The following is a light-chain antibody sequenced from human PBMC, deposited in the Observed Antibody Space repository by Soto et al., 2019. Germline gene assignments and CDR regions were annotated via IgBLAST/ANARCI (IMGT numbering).Light chain of an antibody. CDR2: GAS. V-gene: IGKV3-20*01. CDR1: QSVSSSY. J-gene: IGKJ5*01. Sequence: EIVLTQSPGTLSLSPGERATLSCRASQSVSSSYLAWYQQKPGQAPRLLIYGASSRATGIPDRFSGSGSGTDFTLTISRLEPEDFAVYYCQHYNNWPITFGQGTRLEIK. CDR3: QHYNNWPIT.